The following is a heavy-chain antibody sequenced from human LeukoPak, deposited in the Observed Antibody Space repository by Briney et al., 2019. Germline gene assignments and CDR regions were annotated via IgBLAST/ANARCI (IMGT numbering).Heavy chain of an antibody. J-gene: IGHJ5*02. Sequence: ASVKVSCKASGYTFTSYYMHWVRQAPGQGLEWMGIINPSGGSTSYAQKFQGRVTMTRDTSTSTVYMELSSLRSEDTAVYYCARDRHVLRFLEGHWFDPWGQGTLVTVSS. CDR3: ARDRHVLRFLEGHWFDP. CDR2: INPSGGST. D-gene: IGHD3-3*01. CDR1: GYTFTSYY. V-gene: IGHV1-46*01.